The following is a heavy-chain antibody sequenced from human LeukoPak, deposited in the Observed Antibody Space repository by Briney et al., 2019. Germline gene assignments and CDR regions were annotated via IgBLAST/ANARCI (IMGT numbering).Heavy chain of an antibody. CDR1: GFTFRSYW. CDR2: INSDGSST. CDR3: ARGESGYSGYDYGY. J-gene: IGHJ4*02. V-gene: IGHV3-74*01. D-gene: IGHD5-12*01. Sequence: PGGSLRLSCAASGFTFRSYWMHWVRQAPGKGLVWVSRINSDGSSTSYADSVKGRFTISRDNAKNTLYLQMNSLRAEDTAVYYCARGESGYSGYDYGYWGQGTLVTVSS.